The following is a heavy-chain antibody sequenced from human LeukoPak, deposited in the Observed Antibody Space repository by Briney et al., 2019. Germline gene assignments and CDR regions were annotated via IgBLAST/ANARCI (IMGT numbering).Heavy chain of an antibody. J-gene: IGHJ3*01. D-gene: IGHD1-26*01. CDR1: GDSVSSDSTA. CDR3: AGEGGDAFDV. V-gene: IGHV6-1*01. CDR2: TFFRCKWYN. Sequence: PSQTLSLTPVLSGDSVSSDSTAWNWIRLSPSRGLEWRGRTFFRCKWYNDYAVDVKSRIPLNPYTSTNQFSMQLTSVPPEDTAVYYCAGEGGDAFDVWGQGTMVTVSS.